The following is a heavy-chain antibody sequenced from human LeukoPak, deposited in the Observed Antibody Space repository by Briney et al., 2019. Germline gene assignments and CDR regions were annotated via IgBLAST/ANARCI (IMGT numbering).Heavy chain of an antibody. J-gene: IGHJ4*02. V-gene: IGHV1-46*01. Sequence: ASVYVSCKTSRYTFSNYYMHWVRQAPGQGLECMGLINPTGTGTNSAQKFRGRVTLTRDTSTTTSSLRSEDSAVYYCARKEAGGYFDYWGQGTLVTVSS. CDR2: INPTGTGT. CDR3: ARKEAGGYFDY. CDR1: RYTFSNYY. D-gene: IGHD2-8*02.